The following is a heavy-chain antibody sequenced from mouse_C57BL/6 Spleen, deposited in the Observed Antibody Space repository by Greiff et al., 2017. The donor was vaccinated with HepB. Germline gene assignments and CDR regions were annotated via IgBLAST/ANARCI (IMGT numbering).Heavy chain of an antibody. CDR3: TKGRHYYGSSYWYFDV. CDR1: GYTFTSYW. D-gene: IGHD1-1*01. Sequence: EVQLQQSGTVLARPGASVKMSCKTSGYTFTSYWMHWVKQRPGQGLEWIGAIYPGNSDTSYNQKFKGKAKLTAVTSASTAYMELSSLTNEDSAVYYCTKGRHYYGSSYWYFDVWGTGTTVTVSS. CDR2: IYPGNSDT. J-gene: IGHJ1*03. V-gene: IGHV1-5*01.